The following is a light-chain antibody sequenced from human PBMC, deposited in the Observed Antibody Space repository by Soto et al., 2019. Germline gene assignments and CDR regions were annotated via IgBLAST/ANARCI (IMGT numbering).Light chain of an antibody. CDR1: QTVSSSY. J-gene: IGKJ1*01. CDR3: QHYGSSPKT. CDR2: GAS. V-gene: IGKV3-20*01. Sequence: EIVLTQSPGTLSLSPGERATLSCRASQTVSSSYLAWYQQKPGQAPRLLIYGASSRATGIPDRFSGSGSGTDFSLTISRLVPEDFAVYYCQHYGSSPKTFGQGTKVEIK.